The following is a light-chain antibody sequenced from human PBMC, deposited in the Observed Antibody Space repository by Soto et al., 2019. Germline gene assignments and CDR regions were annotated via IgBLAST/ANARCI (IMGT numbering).Light chain of an antibody. CDR3: QQYGSSPLT. J-gene: IGKJ4*01. CDR2: DAS. CDR1: QSVSSSV. V-gene: IGKV3-20*01. Sequence: FVVTQSPDTLSLSPGETATLSCRASQSVSSSVAWYQQKPGQAPMLLISDASNRATGIPDRFSAGGSGTDFTLTISRLEPEDFAVYYCQQYGSSPLTFGGGTKVDIK.